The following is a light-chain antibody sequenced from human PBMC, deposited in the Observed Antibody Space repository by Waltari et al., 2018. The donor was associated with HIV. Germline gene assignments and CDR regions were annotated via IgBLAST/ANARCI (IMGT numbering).Light chain of an antibody. Sequence: SYVLTQPPSVSVAPGQTATITCGGNNIVTKSVHWYQQKPGQAPVLVVHDDRDRPSGSPERFSGSNSGNTATLTISRVEAGDEAEFYCQVWDSSRDHPVFGGGTKLTVL. J-gene: IGLJ2*01. CDR1: NIVTKS. CDR3: QVWDSSRDHPV. CDR2: DDR. V-gene: IGLV3-21*02.